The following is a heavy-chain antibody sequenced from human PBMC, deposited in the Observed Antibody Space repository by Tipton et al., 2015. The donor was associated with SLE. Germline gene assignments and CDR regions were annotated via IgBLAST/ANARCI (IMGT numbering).Heavy chain of an antibody. J-gene: IGHJ5*02. CDR1: GASISSYY. D-gene: IGHD4-23*01. CDR3: ARTFPYGGFDP. V-gene: IGHV4-59*01. CDR2: IYYSGST. Sequence: TLSLTCTVSGASISSYYWSWIRQPPGKGLEWIGYIYYSGSTIHNPSLKSRVTMSVDTSKNQFSLKLSSVTAADTAVYYCARTFPYGGFDPWGQGTLVTVSS.